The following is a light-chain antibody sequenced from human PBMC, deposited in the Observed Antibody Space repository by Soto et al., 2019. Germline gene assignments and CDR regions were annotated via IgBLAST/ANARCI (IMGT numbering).Light chain of an antibody. CDR1: SSNIGSNT. J-gene: IGLJ2*01. CDR3: ATWDNGLTGVV. Sequence: QSVLTQPPSTSGTPGQRVTISCYGSSSNIGSNTVHWYQQIPGTAPKLLIYTNNQRSSGVSDRFSGSKSDTSASLVISGLQSEDEADYYCATWDNGLTGVVFGGGTNLTV. CDR2: TNN. V-gene: IGLV1-44*01.